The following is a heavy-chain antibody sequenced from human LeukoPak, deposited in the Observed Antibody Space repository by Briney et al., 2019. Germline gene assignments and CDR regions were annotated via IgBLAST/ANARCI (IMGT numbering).Heavy chain of an antibody. CDR1: GGSISSGDYY. D-gene: IGHD6-13*01. Sequence: PSETLSLTCTVSGGSISSGDYYWSWIRQPPGKGLEWIGYIYYSGSTYYNPSLKSRVTISVDTSKNQFSLKLSSVTAADTAVYYCANGGIAAARAFDIWGQGTMVTVSS. CDR3: ANGGIAAARAFDI. CDR2: IYYSGST. V-gene: IGHV4-30-4*08. J-gene: IGHJ3*02.